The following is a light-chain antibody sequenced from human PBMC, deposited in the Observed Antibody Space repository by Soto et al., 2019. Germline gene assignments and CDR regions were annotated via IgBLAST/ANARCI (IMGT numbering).Light chain of an antibody. CDR1: SSDVGSYNY. CDR3: SSYTTSSTPWV. V-gene: IGLV2-14*01. CDR2: EVT. J-gene: IGLJ3*02. Sequence: QSALTQPASVSGSPGQSITISCTGTSSDVGSYNYVSWYQQHPGKAPKLIIYEVTNRPSGISDRFSGSKSGNTASLTISGLQTEDEADYYCSSYTTSSTPWVFGGGTKLTVL.